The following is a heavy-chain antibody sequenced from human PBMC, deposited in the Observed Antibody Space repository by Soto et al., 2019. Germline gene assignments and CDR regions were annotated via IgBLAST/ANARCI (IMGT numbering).Heavy chain of an antibody. CDR1: VYTFTGYG. CDR3: ARYGARGKGFDH. D-gene: IGHD3-10*01. J-gene: IGHJ5*02. Sequence: XSVKVSCKASVYTFTGYGISWVRQAPGQGLEWMGWISAYNGNTNYAQKLQGRVTMTTDTSTSTAYMELRSLRSDDTAVYYCARYGARGKGFDHWGQGTLVTVSS. V-gene: IGHV1-18*04. CDR2: ISAYNGNT.